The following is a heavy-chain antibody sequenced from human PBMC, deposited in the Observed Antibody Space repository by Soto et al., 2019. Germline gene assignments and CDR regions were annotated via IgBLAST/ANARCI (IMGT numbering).Heavy chain of an antibody. CDR3: AKSLAGSSWYEGES. Sequence: QVQLVESGGGVVQPGRSLRLSCAASGFTFSDYGMHWVRQAPGKGLEWVAVISHDGTTQNYLDSVKGRFTISRDNSKNTLFLEMSSLRPEDTAVYFCAKSLAGSSWYEGESWGQGTLVTVSS. CDR2: ISHDGTTQ. V-gene: IGHV3-30*18. CDR1: GFTFSDYG. J-gene: IGHJ4*02. D-gene: IGHD6-13*01.